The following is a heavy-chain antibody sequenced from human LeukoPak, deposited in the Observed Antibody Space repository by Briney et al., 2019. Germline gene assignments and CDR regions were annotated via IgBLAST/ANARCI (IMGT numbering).Heavy chain of an antibody. CDR1: GFTFSSFA. CDR2: ISSDGGDT. D-gene: IGHD1-26*01. CDR3: TREVHSGSSDY. V-gene: IGHV3-64*01. J-gene: IGHJ4*02. Sequence: GGSLRLSCAASGFTFSSFAMHWVRQAPGKGLEYVSTISSDGGDTYYANSVKGRFTISRDNSKNTLYLQMGSLRADDMAVYYCTREVHSGSSDYWGQGTLVTVSS.